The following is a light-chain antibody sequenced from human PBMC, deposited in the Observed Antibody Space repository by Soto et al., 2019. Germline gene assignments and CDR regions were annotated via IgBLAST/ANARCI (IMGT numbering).Light chain of an antibody. V-gene: IGLV2-11*01. CDR2: DVS. Sequence: QSALTQPRSVSGSPGQSVTISCTGPSIDVGGSNYVSWYQQHPGKAPKLMIYDVSERPSGVPDRFSGSKSGNTASLTISGLQAEDEADYYCCSYTSSSTLLFGGGTKLTVL. J-gene: IGLJ2*01. CDR3: CSYTSSSTLL. CDR1: SIDVGGSNY.